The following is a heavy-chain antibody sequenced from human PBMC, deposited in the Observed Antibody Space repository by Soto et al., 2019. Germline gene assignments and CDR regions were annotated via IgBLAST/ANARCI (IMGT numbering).Heavy chain of an antibody. J-gene: IGHJ4*02. Sequence: QVQLVQSGAEVKKPGASVKVSCKASGYTFTSYGISWVRQAPGQGLEWMGWISAYNGNTNYAQKLQGRVTMTTDTSTSTAYMELRSLISDATAVYYCARVDPYYDYIWGSYRLADYWGQGTLVTVSS. CDR1: GYTFTSYG. CDR2: ISAYNGNT. V-gene: IGHV1-18*01. D-gene: IGHD3-16*02. CDR3: ARVDPYYDYIWGSYRLADY.